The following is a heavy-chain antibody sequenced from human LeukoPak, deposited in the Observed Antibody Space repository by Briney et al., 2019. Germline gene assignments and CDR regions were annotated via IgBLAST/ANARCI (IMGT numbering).Heavy chain of an antibody. J-gene: IGHJ3*02. V-gene: IGHV3-49*03. CDR1: GFTFCDYA. CDR2: IRSKAYGGTT. Sequence: PGRSLRLSCTASGFTFCDYAMSWFRQAPGKGLEWVGFIRSKAYGGTTEYAASVKGRFTISRDDSKSIAYLQMNSLKTEDTAVYYCTTLSGSDAFDIWGQGTMVTVSS. D-gene: IGHD1-26*01. CDR3: TTLSGSDAFDI.